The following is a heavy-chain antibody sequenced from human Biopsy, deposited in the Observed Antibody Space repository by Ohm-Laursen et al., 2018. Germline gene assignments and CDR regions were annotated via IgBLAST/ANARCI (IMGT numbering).Heavy chain of an antibody. D-gene: IGHD1-1*01. CDR3: AADINVWNVNY. J-gene: IGHJ4*02. CDR1: GYSLTELS. CDR2: FAPENGKT. V-gene: IGHV1-24*01. Sequence: LVKVSCKVSGYSLTELSMHWVRQVPGKGLEWIGGFAPENGKTVYAQNFQARVSLTEDTSTDTAYMELRSLRSEDTAVYYCAADINVWNVNYWGQGTQVTVSS.